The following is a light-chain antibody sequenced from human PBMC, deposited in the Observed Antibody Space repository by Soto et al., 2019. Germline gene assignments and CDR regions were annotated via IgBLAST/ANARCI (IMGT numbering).Light chain of an antibody. CDR2: GNS. Sequence: QSVLTQPPSVSGAPGQRVTISCTGSSSNIGAGYDVHWYQQLPGTAPKLLIYGNSNRPSGVPDRFSGSKSGTSASLAITGLQAEDEADYYCQSYDSSLSGAVFGGCTQRTVL. CDR3: QSYDSSLSGAV. CDR1: SSNIGAGYD. V-gene: IGLV1-40*01. J-gene: IGLJ7*01.